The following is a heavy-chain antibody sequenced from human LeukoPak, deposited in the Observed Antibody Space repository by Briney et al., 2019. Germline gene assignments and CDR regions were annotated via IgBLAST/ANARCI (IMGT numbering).Heavy chain of an antibody. CDR2: IGALNGNT. D-gene: IGHD2-15*01. Sequence: ASVKVSCKVSGYTLTELSMHWVRQAPGKGLEWMGWIGALNGNTKYTQKLQGRVTMTTDTSTNTAYMELRSLTSDDTAVYYCARDDCSGGSCSGGYYFDYWGQGSLVIVSA. V-gene: IGHV1-18*01. CDR1: GYTLTELS. J-gene: IGHJ4*02. CDR3: ARDDCSGGSCSGGYYFDY.